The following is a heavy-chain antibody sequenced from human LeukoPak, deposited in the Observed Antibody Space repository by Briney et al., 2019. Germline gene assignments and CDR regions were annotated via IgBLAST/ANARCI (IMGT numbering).Heavy chain of an antibody. CDR3: AREGLWFGELTLDY. CDR2: ISSSSSYI. V-gene: IGHV3-21*01. CDR1: GFTFSSYS. J-gene: IGHJ4*02. Sequence: PGGSLRLSSAASGFTFSSYSMNWVRQAPGKGLEWVSSISSSSSYIYYADSVKGRFTISRENAKNSLYLQMNSLRAEDTAVYYCAREGLWFGELTLDYWGQGTLVTVSS. D-gene: IGHD3-10*01.